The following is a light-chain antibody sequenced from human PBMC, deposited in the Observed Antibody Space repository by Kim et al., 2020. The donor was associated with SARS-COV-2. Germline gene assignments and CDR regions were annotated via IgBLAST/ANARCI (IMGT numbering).Light chain of an antibody. Sequence: IVLTQSPNTLSLSPGERAVLSCRASQNVRNTYLGWYQQKVGQPPRLLIYGASTRATGIPARFSGSGSGTDFTLTISRLESEDFGIYYCQLFGTSLVLSFGEGTRLEIK. J-gene: IGKJ5*01. CDR1: QNVRNTY. V-gene: IGKV3-20*01. CDR3: QLFGTSLVLS. CDR2: GAS.